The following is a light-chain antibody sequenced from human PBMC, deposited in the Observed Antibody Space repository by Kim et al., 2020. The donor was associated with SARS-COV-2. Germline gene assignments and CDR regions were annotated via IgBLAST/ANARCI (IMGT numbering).Light chain of an antibody. Sequence: SSELTQDPAVSVDLGQTVSITCQGDSLRSYYASWYQQKPGQAPVLVIYGKNNRPSGIPDRFSGSSSGNTASLTITGAQAEDEADYYCNSRDSSGNHVVFGGGTQLTVL. CDR1: SLRSYY. J-gene: IGLJ2*01. V-gene: IGLV3-19*01. CDR3: NSRDSSGNHVV. CDR2: GKN.